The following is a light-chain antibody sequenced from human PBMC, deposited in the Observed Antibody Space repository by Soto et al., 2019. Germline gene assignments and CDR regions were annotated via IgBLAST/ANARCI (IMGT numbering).Light chain of an antibody. CDR2: KAS. CDR1: QSISTW. CDR3: QQHNNYPRT. V-gene: IGKV1-5*03. J-gene: IGKJ4*01. Sequence: DIQMTQSPSTLSASVGDTVTITCRASQSISTWLAWYQQKPGKAPKLLIYKASSLESGVPSRFSGSGSGTEFTLTISSLQPDDFATYYCQQHNNYPRTFGGGTKVEIK.